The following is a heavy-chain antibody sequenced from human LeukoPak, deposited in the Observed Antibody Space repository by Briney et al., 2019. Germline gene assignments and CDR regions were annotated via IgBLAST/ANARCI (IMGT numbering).Heavy chain of an antibody. V-gene: IGHV3-23*01. J-gene: IGHJ4*02. Sequence: GGSLRLSCAASGFTFSSYAMSWVRQAPGKGLEWVSAISGSGGSTYYADSVKGRFTISRDNSENTLYLQMNSLRAEDTAVYYCAKGGCSGGSCYYPYYFDYWGQGTLVTVSS. CDR1: GFTFSSYA. CDR3: AKGGCSGGSCYYPYYFDY. D-gene: IGHD2-15*01. CDR2: ISGSGGST.